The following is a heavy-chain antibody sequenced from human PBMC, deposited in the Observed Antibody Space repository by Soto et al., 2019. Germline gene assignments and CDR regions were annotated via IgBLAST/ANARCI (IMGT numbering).Heavy chain of an antibody. J-gene: IGHJ3*01. CDR1: GGSFGGYY. V-gene: IGHV4-34*01. D-gene: IGHD3-22*01. CDR3: ARGRYSDSSGFYDAFDL. CDR2: INQSGST. Sequence: SETLSLTCAVYGGSFGGYYWNWIRLPPGKGLEWIGQINQSGSTNCSPSLKSRVTVSVDTSNNQFSLKLHSVTAADTAVYYCARGRYSDSSGFYDAFDLWGQGPMVTVS.